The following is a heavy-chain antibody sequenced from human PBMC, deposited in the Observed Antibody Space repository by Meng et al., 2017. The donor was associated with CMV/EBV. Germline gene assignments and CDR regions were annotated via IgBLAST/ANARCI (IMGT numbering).Heavy chain of an antibody. CDR3: ATVINSGSYYDMDY. CDR1: GYTFTDYY. CDR2: VDPEDGET. D-gene: IGHD1-26*01. Sequence: SGYTFTDYYMQWVQQAPGEGLEWMGLVDPEDGETIYAEKFQGRVTITADTSTDTAYMELSSLRSEDTAVYYCATVINSGSYYDMDYWGQGTLVTVSS. V-gene: IGHV1-69-2*01. J-gene: IGHJ4*02.